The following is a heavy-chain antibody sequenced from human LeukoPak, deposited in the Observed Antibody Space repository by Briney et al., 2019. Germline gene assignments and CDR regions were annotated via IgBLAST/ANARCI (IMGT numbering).Heavy chain of an antibody. CDR2: IKQAGSEK. Sequence: GGSLRLSCIDSGFTFSSNWMAWVRQAPGKGLEWVANIKQAGSEKYYVDSVKGRFTISRDNAKNSLYLEMNSLRADDTAVYYCARYSYGKKYYFDYWGQGTLVTVSS. J-gene: IGHJ4*02. CDR3: ARYSYGKKYYFDY. CDR1: GFTFSSNW. D-gene: IGHD3-16*01. V-gene: IGHV3-7*01.